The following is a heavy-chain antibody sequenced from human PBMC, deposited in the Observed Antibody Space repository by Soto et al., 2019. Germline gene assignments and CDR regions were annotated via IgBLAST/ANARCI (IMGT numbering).Heavy chain of an antibody. Sequence: SETLSLTCAVYGGSFSAYYWSWVRQPPGKGLEWIGEIIHSESTKYNPSLKSRVTISVDTSKNQFSLKLRSVNAADTAVYYCARQRPTDGRWEFANYYGMDVWGQGTPVTVSS. CDR3: ARQRPTDGRWEFANYYGMDV. CDR2: IIHSEST. CDR1: GGSFSAYY. D-gene: IGHD1-26*01. J-gene: IGHJ6*02. V-gene: IGHV4-34*12.